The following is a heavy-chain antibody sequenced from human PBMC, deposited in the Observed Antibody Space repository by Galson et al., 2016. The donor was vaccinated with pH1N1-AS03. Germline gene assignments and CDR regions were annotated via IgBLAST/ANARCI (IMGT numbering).Heavy chain of an antibody. CDR2: IFYIGDT. J-gene: IGHJ6*02. D-gene: IGHD2-15*01. CDR3: GRHLRSSYSMDV. Sequence: TLSLTCTVSGGSFNGYYLTWIRQPPGKGLEWIGQIFYIGDTLYTPSLRGRVTMSVDTSKNQLTLRLSTVTAADTAVYYCGRHLRSSYSMDVWGQGTTVTVSS. V-gene: IGHV4-59*08. CDR1: GGSFNGYY.